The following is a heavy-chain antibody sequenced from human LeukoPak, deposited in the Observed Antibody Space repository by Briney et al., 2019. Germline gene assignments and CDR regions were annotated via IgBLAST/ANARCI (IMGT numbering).Heavy chain of an antibody. Sequence: SETLSLTCAVYGGSFSGYYWSWIRQPPGKGLEWIGEINHSGSTNYNPSLKSRVTISVDTSKNQFSLKLSSVTAADTAVYYCARAGPSVITGTLDYWGQGALVTVSS. CDR2: INHSGST. V-gene: IGHV4-34*01. D-gene: IGHD1-20*01. CDR1: GGSFSGYY. J-gene: IGHJ4*02. CDR3: ARAGPSVITGTLDY.